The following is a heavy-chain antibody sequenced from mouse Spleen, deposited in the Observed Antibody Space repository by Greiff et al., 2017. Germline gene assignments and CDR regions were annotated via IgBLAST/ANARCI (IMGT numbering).Heavy chain of an antibody. V-gene: IGHV1-63*02. J-gene: IGHJ4*01. CDR3: ARDGLYGNYGDYAMDY. CDR1: GYTFTNYW. D-gene: IGHD2-1*01. Sequence: QVQLQQSGAELVRPGTSVKISCKASGYTFTNYWLGWVKQRPGHGLEWIGDIYPGGGYTNYNEKFKGKATLTADTSSSTAYMQLSSLTSEDSAVYFCARDGLYGNYGDYAMDYWGQGTSVTVSS. CDR2: IYPGGGYT.